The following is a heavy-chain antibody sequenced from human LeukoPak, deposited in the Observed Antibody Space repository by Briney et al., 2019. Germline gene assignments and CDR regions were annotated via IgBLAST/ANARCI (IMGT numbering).Heavy chain of an antibody. CDR3: ARDGRPLFGWGSLRAYYYYGMDV. CDR2: ISAYNGNT. D-gene: IGHD3-10*01. CDR1: GYTFTSYG. Sequence: ASVKVSCKASGYTFTSYGISWVRQAPGQGLEWMGWISAYNGNTNYAQKLQGRVTMTTDTSTSTAYMELRSLRSDDTAVYYCARDGRPLFGWGSLRAYYYYGMDVWGQGTTVTVSS. J-gene: IGHJ6*02. V-gene: IGHV1-18*01.